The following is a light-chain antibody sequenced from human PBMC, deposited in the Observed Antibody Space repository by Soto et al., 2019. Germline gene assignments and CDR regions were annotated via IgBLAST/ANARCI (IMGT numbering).Light chain of an antibody. CDR1: SANLARNS. J-gene: IGLJ3*02. V-gene: IGLV1-44*01. CDR3: ASWDGSLNIWV. Sequence: QSVLTQPPSASGNPGQRVTISCSGSSANLARNSVNWYQQFPGTAPKLLIHKTDQRPSGVPDRFSGSKSGTSASLAITGLQSEDEGDYYCASWDGSLNIWVFGGGTKVTVL. CDR2: KTD.